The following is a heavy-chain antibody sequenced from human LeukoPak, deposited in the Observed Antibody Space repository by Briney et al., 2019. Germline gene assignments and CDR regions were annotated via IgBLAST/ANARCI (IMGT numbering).Heavy chain of an antibody. CDR2: ISNDGSNK. CDR1: GFTFSSYA. Sequence: PGRSLRLSCAASGFTFSSYALHWVRQAPGKGLEWVAVISNDGSNKYYADSVKGRFTISRDNAKNSLYLQMNSLRAEDTAVYYCARVTEAPYYFDYWGQGTLVTVSS. V-gene: IGHV3-30-3*01. J-gene: IGHJ4*02. CDR3: ARVTEAPYYFDY.